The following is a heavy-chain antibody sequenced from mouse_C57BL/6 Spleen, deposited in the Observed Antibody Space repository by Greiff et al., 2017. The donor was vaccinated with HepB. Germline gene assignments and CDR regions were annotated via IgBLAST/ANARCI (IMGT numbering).Heavy chain of an antibody. V-gene: IGHV1-61*01. D-gene: IGHD4-1*01. CDR3: ARFWGGYAMDY. CDR1: GYTFTSYW. J-gene: IGHJ4*01. Sequence: QVQLQQPGAELVRPGSSVKLSCKASGYTFTSYWLDWVKQRPGKGLEWIGNIYPSDSETHYNQKFKDKATLTVDKSSSTAYMQLSSLPSEDSAVYYCARFWGGYAMDYWGQGTSVTVSS. CDR2: IYPSDSET.